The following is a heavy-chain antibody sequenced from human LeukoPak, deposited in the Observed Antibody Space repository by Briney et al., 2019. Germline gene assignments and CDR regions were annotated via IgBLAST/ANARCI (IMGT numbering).Heavy chain of an antibody. CDR3: AKEWGLRYFDWLPYSDY. Sequence: GGSLRLSCAASGFTFSSYAMSWVRQAPGKGLEWVSAISGSGGSTYYADSVKGRFTISRDNSKNTLYLQMNSLRAEDTAVYYCAKEWGLRYFDWLPYSDYWGQGTLVTVSS. J-gene: IGHJ4*02. CDR2: ISGSGGST. V-gene: IGHV3-23*01. D-gene: IGHD3-9*01. CDR1: GFTFSSYA.